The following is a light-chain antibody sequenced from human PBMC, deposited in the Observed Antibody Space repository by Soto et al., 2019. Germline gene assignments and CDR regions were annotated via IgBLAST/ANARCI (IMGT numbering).Light chain of an antibody. V-gene: IGKV3-11*01. CDR3: QQRRDWPVT. CDR2: DAS. CDR1: QSVSSY. J-gene: IGKJ4*01. Sequence: EIVLTQSPATLSLSPGERATLSCRASQSVSSYLAWYQQKPGQAPRLLISDASNRATGIPARFSGSGSGTDFTLTVSSLEPEDFAVYYCQQRRDWPVTFGGGTKVEI.